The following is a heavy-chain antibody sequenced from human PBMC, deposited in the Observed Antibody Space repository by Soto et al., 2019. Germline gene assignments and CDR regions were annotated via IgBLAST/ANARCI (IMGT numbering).Heavy chain of an antibody. Sequence: SETLSLTCTVSGGSISSYYWSWIRQPPGKGLEWIGYIYYSGSTNYNPSLKSRVTISVDTSKNEFSLRLSSVPAADTALYYCARERSHYYDSSGYYERADWFDPWGQGTRGTVSS. D-gene: IGHD3-22*01. CDR3: ARERSHYYDSSGYYERADWFDP. J-gene: IGHJ5*02. CDR2: IYYSGST. CDR1: GGSISSYY. V-gene: IGHV4-59*01.